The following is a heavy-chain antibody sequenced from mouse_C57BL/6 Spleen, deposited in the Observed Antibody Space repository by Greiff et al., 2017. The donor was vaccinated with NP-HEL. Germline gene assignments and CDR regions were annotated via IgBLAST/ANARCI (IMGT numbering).Heavy chain of an antibody. CDR2: IYPGDGDT. Sequence: QVQLKQSGPELVKPGASVKISCKASGYAFSSSWMNWVKQRPGKGLEWIGRIYPGDGDTNYNGKFKGKATLTADKSSSTAYMQLSSLTSEDSAVYFCARSRDYDYYFDYWGQGTTLTVSS. J-gene: IGHJ2*01. CDR1: GYAFSSSW. V-gene: IGHV1-82*01. D-gene: IGHD2-4*01. CDR3: ARSRDYDYYFDY.